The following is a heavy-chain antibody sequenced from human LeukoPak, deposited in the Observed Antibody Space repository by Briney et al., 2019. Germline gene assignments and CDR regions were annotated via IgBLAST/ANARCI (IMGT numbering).Heavy chain of an antibody. V-gene: IGHV3-23*01. D-gene: IGHD3-22*01. CDR3: AKGSYYDSSGSFYFDY. Sequence: PGGSLRLSCAASGFTFSSYAMSWVRQAPGKGLEWVSGISGSGDNTYYADSVKGRFTISRDNSKNTLYMQVNSLGTEDTAAYYCAKGSYYDSSGSFYFDYWGQGTLVTVSS. J-gene: IGHJ4*02. CDR1: GFTFSSYA. CDR2: ISGSGDNT.